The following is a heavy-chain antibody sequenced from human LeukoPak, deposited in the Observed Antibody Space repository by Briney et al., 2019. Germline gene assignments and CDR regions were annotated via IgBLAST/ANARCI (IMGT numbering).Heavy chain of an antibody. Sequence: GGSLRLSCEASGFRLDNYWMTWVRQAPGKGLEWVADINEDGSKIYSLDSVRGRFTISRDNAKNSLSLQLNTLRAEDTAVYYCARWSHVSGRWFLDNWGRGTLVSVSS. D-gene: IGHD3-10*01. CDR1: GFRLDNYW. V-gene: IGHV3-7*05. CDR2: INEDGSKI. J-gene: IGHJ4*02. CDR3: ARWSHVSGRWFLDN.